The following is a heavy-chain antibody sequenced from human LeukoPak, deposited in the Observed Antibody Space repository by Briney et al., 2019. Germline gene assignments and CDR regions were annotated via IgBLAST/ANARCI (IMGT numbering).Heavy chain of an antibody. V-gene: IGHV1-2*02. CDR3: ARDSTGGYPDY. CDR2: ISPNSGGT. Sequence: ASVKVSCKASGYTFTDYYIHWLRQAPGHGLEYMGWISPNSGGTNYAQMFQGRVTMTSDTSINTAFMELRSLRSDDTAVFYCARDSTGGYPDYWGQGTLVTVSA. J-gene: IGHJ4*02. CDR1: GYTFTDYY. D-gene: IGHD7-27*01.